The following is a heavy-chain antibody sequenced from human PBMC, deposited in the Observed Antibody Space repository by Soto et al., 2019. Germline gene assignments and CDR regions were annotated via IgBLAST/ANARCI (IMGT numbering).Heavy chain of an antibody. Sequence: GGSLRLSCAASGFTFDDYAMHWVRQAPGKGLEWVSGISWNSGSIGYADSVKGRFTISRDNAKNSLYLQMNSLRAEDTALYYCAKDVKTLGYCSGGSCYDYYFDYWGQGTLVTVSS. CDR1: GFTFDDYA. J-gene: IGHJ4*02. CDR2: ISWNSGSI. D-gene: IGHD2-15*01. CDR3: AKDVKTLGYCSGGSCYDYYFDY. V-gene: IGHV3-9*01.